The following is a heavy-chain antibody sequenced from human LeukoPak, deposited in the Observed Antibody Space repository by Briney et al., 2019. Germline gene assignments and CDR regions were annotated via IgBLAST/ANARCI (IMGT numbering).Heavy chain of an antibody. D-gene: IGHD6-19*01. V-gene: IGHV4-59*01. CDR2: IYYSGST. J-gene: IGHJ5*02. CDR3: AREGGLDSSGWYNWFDP. Sequence: PSETLSLTCTVSGGSISSYYWSWIRQPPGEGLEWIGYIYYSGSTNYNPSLKSRVTISVDTSKNQFSLKLSSVTAADTAVYYCAREGGLDSSGWYNWFDPWGQGTLVTVSS. CDR1: GGSISSYY.